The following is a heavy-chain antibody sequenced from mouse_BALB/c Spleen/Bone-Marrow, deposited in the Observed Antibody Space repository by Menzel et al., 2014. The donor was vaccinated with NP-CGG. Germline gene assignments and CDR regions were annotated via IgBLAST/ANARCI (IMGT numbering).Heavy chain of an antibody. J-gene: IGHJ2*01. D-gene: IGHD4-1*01. V-gene: IGHV5-17*02. CDR3: TRGGNWEDFDY. CDR1: GFTFSSFG. Sequence: EVKVVESGGGLVQPGGSRKLSCAASGFTFSSFGMHWVRQAPEKGLEWVAYISSGSSPIFYADTGKGRFTISRDNPKNTLFLQMTSLRSEDTAIYYCTRGGNWEDFDYWGQGTTLTVSS. CDR2: ISSGSSPI.